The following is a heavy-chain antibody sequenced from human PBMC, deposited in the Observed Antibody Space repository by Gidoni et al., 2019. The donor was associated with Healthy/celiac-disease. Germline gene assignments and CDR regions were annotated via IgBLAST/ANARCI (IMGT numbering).Heavy chain of an antibody. Sequence: EVQLVESGGGLVQPGGSLRLSCAASGFPFSTYNMNWVRQAPGKGLEWVSYISSTSSAIYDADSVKGRFTISRDNAKDLLYLHMNSLGAEDTAVYYCARGGTTDYYYYMDVWGKGTTVTVSS. CDR2: ISSTSSAI. J-gene: IGHJ6*03. CDR1: GFPFSTYN. CDR3: ARGGTTDYYYYMDV. D-gene: IGHD3-16*01. V-gene: IGHV3-48*01.